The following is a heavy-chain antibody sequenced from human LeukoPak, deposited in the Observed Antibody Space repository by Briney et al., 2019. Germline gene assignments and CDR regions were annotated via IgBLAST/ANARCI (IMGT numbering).Heavy chain of an antibody. CDR1: GFTFSSYW. D-gene: IGHD6-13*01. V-gene: IGHV3-7*01. CDR2: IKKDGSEK. J-gene: IGHJ1*01. CDR3: AGSPGIAAAGRASYFQH. Sequence: PGGSLRLSCAASGFTFSSYWMSWVRQAPGKGLEWVANIKKDGSEKYYVDSVKARFTISRDNAKNSLYLQMNSLRAEDTAVYYCAGSPGIAAAGRASYFQHWGQGTLVTVSS.